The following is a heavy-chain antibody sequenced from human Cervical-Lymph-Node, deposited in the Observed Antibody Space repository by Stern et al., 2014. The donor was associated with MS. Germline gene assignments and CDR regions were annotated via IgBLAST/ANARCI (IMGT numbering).Heavy chain of an antibody. J-gene: IGHJ4*02. CDR1: GGSISGHY. V-gene: IGHV4-59*11. CDR3: ARNSAYYYDSSASYPHYFDY. Sequence: QVQLVESGPGLVKPSETLSLTCTVSGGSISGHYWSWVRQSPGKGLEWIGFMYYNGNTDYNPSLKSRVTISVDTSKNQFSLKLSSVTPADAAVYYCARNSAYYYDSSASYPHYFDYWGQGALVTVSS. CDR2: MYYNGNT. D-gene: IGHD3-22*01.